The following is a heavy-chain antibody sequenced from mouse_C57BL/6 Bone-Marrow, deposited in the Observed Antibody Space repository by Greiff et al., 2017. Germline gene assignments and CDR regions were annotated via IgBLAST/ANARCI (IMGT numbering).Heavy chain of an antibody. Sequence: EVHLVESGTVLARPGASVKMSCKTSGYTFTSYWMHWVKQRPGQGLEWIGAIYPGNSDTSYNQKFKGKAKLTAVTSASTAYMELSSLTNEDSAVYYCIQIYYGNYSWFAYWGQGTLVTVSA. V-gene: IGHV1-5*01. D-gene: IGHD2-1*01. CDR2: IYPGNSDT. CDR1: GYTFTSYW. J-gene: IGHJ3*01. CDR3: IQIYYGNYSWFAY.